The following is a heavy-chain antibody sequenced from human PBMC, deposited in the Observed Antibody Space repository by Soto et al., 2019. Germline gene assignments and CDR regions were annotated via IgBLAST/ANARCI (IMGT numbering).Heavy chain of an antibody. Sequence: EVQLLESGGGLVQPGGSLRLSCAASGFIFSSYAMSWVRQAPGKGLEWVSAISGSGGSTYYADSVKGRFTISRDNSKNTLYLQMNSLRAEDTAVYYCATMQWLVPEYYYYYGMDVWGQGTTVTVSS. CDR1: GFIFSSYA. CDR2: ISGSGGST. J-gene: IGHJ6*02. D-gene: IGHD6-19*01. V-gene: IGHV3-23*01. CDR3: ATMQWLVPEYYYYYGMDV.